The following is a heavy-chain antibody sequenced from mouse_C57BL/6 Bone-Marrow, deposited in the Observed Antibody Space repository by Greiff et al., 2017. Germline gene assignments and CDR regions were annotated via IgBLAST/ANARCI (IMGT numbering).Heavy chain of an antibody. Sequence: VQLQQPGAELVMPGASVKLSCKASGYTFTSYWMHWVKQRPGQGLEWIGEIDPSDSYTNYNQKFKGKSTLTVDKPSSTAYMQLSSLTSEDSAVYYCAKGDSNYVDWYFDVWGTGTTVTVSS. CDR3: AKGDSNYVDWYFDV. CDR1: GYTFTSYW. CDR2: IDPSDSYT. J-gene: IGHJ1*03. V-gene: IGHV1-69*01. D-gene: IGHD2-5*01.